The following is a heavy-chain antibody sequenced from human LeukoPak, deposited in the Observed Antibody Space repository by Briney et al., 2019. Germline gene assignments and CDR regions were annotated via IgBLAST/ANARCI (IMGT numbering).Heavy chain of an antibody. CDR2: ISSSSYI. V-gene: IGHV3-21*01. CDR1: GFTFSSYS. J-gene: IGHJ4*02. Sequence: GGSLRLSCAASGFTFSSYSMNWVRQAPGKGLEWVSSISSSSYIYYADSVKGRFTISRDNAKNSLYLQMNSLRAEDTAVYYCARDPARYYDSSGYFDYWGQGTLVTVSS. D-gene: IGHD3-22*01. CDR3: ARDPARYYDSSGYFDY.